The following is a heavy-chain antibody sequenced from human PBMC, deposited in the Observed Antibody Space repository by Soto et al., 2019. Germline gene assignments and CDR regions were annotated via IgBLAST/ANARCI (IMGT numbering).Heavy chain of an antibody. V-gene: IGHV4-61*08. Sequence: SETLSLTCAVSGGSISSGGYSWSWIRQPPGKGLEWIGYIYHSESTNYNPSLKSRVTISVDTSKNQFSLKLSSVTAADTAVYYCARGIGYYYFDSWGQGTLVTVSS. CDR1: GGSISSGGYS. D-gene: IGHD3-22*01. CDR3: ARGIGYYYFDS. CDR2: IYHSEST. J-gene: IGHJ4*02.